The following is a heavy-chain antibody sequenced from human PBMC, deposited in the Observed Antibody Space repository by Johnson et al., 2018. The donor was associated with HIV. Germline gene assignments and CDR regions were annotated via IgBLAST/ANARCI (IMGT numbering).Heavy chain of an antibody. J-gene: IGHJ3*02. V-gene: IGHV3-20*04. Sequence: VQLVESGGGLVQPGGSLRLSCAASGFTFSSYAMSWVRQVPGKGLEWVSSINWSGGSTGYADSVKGRFTISRDNAKNSLYLQMNGLRAEDTAVYYCARSYYDSSGYPHDAFDIWGQGTMVTVSS. CDR1: GFTFSSYA. D-gene: IGHD3-22*01. CDR3: ARSYYDSSGYPHDAFDI. CDR2: INWSGGST.